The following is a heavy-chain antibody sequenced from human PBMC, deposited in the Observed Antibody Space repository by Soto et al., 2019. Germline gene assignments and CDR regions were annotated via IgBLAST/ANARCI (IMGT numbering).Heavy chain of an antibody. V-gene: IGHV3-33*01. CDR2: IWYDGSNK. J-gene: IGHJ6*03. CDR1: GFTFSSYG. Sequence: GGSLRLSCAASGFTFSSYGMHWVRQAPGKGLEWVAVIWYDGSNKYYADSVKGRFTISRDNSKNTLYLQMNSLRAEDTAVYYCARGLPTRSSPPNADYYYYYMDVWGKGTTVTVS. CDR3: ARGLPTRSSPPNADYYYYYMDV. D-gene: IGHD1-26*01.